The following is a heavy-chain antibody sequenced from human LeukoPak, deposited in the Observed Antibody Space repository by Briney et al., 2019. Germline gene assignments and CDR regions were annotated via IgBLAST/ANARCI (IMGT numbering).Heavy chain of an antibody. D-gene: IGHD1-7*01. J-gene: IGHJ5*02. Sequence: ASVKVSCKASGYTFTSYDIIWVRQAAGQGLEWMGWMNPNSANTNYAQKFQGRVTMTRSTSVSTAYMELSSLRSEDTAVYYCARGANWNLGQNWFDHWGQGTLVTVSS. CDR3: ARGANWNLGQNWFDH. V-gene: IGHV1-8*01. CDR1: GYTFTSYD. CDR2: MNPNSANT.